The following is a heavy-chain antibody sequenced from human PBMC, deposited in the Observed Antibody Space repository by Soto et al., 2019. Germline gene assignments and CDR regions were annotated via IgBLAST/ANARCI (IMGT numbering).Heavy chain of an antibody. V-gene: IGHV3-7*01. Sequence: GGSLRLSCAASGFTFSSYWMSWVRQAPGKGLEWVANINQGGSEKYYVDSVKGRFTISRDNAKNSLYLQMNSLRDEDTAVYYCARVDTAMVTYYGMDVWGQGTTVTVSS. CDR3: ARVDTAMVTYYGMDV. CDR1: GFTFSSYW. J-gene: IGHJ6*02. D-gene: IGHD5-18*01. CDR2: INQGGSEK.